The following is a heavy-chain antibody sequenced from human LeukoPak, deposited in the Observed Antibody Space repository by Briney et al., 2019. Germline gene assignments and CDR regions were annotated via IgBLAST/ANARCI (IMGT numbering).Heavy chain of an antibody. CDR3: ALDRGYSSGTRA. D-gene: IGHD5-18*01. V-gene: IGHV3-48*04. CDR1: GFSFSTYS. J-gene: IGHJ5*02. CDR2: ISSSSSTI. Sequence: GGSLRLSCAASGFSFSTYSMNWVRQAPGKGLEWVSYISSSSSTIYYADSVKGRFTISRDNAKNSLYLQMNSLRAEDTAVYYCALDRGYSSGTRAWGQGALVIVSS.